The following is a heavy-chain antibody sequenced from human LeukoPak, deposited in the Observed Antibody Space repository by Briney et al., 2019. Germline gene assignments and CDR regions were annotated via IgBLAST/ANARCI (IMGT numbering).Heavy chain of an antibody. Sequence: GGSLRLSCAVSGFTFSGFWMSWSRQAPGKGLEWVASINSDGSEGYYADVVKGRFTISRDNAKNSQYLQINSLRAEDTAVYYCARSSYSSSSSVWGQGTMVTVSS. CDR3: ARSSYSSSSSV. D-gene: IGHD6-6*01. CDR2: INSDGSEG. V-gene: IGHV3-7*03. CDR1: GFTFSGFW. J-gene: IGHJ3*01.